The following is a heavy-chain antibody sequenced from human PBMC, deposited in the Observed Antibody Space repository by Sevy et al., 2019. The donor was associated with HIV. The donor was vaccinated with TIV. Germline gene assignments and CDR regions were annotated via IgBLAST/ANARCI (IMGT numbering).Heavy chain of an antibody. J-gene: IGHJ4*02. CDR3: ARELGY. CDR2: IYTSGGGGT. Sequence: SDTLSLTCTVSGGSTISGAYYWSWIRQPAGKGLEWIGRIYTSGGGGTNYNPSLKSRVTMSLDTSKNRISLNLSSVTAADTAVYYCARELGYWGQGTLVTVSS. CDR1: GGSTISGAYY. V-gene: IGHV4-61*02.